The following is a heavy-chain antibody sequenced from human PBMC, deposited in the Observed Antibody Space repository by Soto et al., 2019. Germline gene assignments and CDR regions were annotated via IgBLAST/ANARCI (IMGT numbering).Heavy chain of an antibody. CDR3: ARDASYYYDSSGYYFGY. CDR2: ISYDGSNK. J-gene: IGHJ4*02. D-gene: IGHD3-22*01. V-gene: IGHV3-30-3*01. Sequence: QVQLVESGGGVVQPGRSLRLSCAASGFTFSSYAMHWVRQAPGKGLEWVAVISYDGSNKYYADSVKGRFTISRDNSKNTLYLQMNSLRAEDTAVYYCARDASYYYDSSGYYFGYWGQGTLVTVSS. CDR1: GFTFSSYA.